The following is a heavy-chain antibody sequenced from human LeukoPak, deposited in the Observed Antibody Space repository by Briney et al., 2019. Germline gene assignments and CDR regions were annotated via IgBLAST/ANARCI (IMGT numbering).Heavy chain of an antibody. V-gene: IGHV3-30*18. D-gene: IGHD6-25*01. Sequence: GGSLRLSCAASGFIFTNYGMHWVRQAPGKGLEWVAVISHDGTTKFYADSVKGRFTISRDNSKNTLDLQMYSLRAEDTAVYYCAKEPTSYSSGWYFHHWGQGTLVTVSS. CDR3: AKEPTSYSSGWYFHH. CDR2: ISHDGTTK. CDR1: GFIFTNYG. J-gene: IGHJ1*01.